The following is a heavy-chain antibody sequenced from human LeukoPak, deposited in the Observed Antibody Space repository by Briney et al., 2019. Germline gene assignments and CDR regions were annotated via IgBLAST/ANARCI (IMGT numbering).Heavy chain of an antibody. D-gene: IGHD3-10*01. CDR1: GFTVSSNY. V-gene: IGHV3-53*01. CDR2: IYSGGST. CDR3: AKALGITMVRGVAPDYYYMDV. J-gene: IGHJ6*03. Sequence: GGSLRLSCAASGFTVSSNYMSWVRQAPGKGLEWVSVIYSGGSTYYADSVKGRFTISRDNSRNTLYLQMNSLRAEDTAVYYCAKALGITMVRGVAPDYYYMDVWGKGTTVTVSS.